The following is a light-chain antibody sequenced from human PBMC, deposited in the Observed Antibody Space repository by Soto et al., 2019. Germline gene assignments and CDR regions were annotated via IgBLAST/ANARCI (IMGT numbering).Light chain of an antibody. J-gene: IGLJ2*01. CDR3: SSFAGSPVV. CDR2: DVS. Sequence: QSVLTQPPSASGSLGQSVTIPCTGTSSDVGYYYYVSWYQQHPGKVPKLMIYDVSKRPSGVPDRFSGSKSGNTASLTVSGLPAEDEADYYCSSFAGSPVVFGGGTKVTVL. CDR1: SSDVGYYYY. V-gene: IGLV2-8*01.